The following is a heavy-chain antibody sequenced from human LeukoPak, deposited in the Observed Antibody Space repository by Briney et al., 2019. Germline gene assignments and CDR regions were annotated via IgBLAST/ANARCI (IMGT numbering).Heavy chain of an antibody. D-gene: IGHD6-19*01. CDR1: GFTLRSYA. CDR2: ISHSGDSR. CDR3: AKAQGYSSGNYFDY. V-gene: IGHV3-23*01. Sequence: GGSLRLSCAASGFTLRSYAMSWVRQAPGKGLEWVSLISHSGDSRYYADSVKGRFTISRDNSKNTLYLQMNSLRAEDTAVYYCAKAQGYSSGNYFDYWGQGTLVTVSS. J-gene: IGHJ4*02.